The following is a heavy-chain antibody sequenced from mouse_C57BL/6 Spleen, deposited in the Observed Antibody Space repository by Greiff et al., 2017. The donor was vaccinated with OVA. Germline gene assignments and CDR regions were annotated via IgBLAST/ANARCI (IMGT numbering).Heavy chain of an antibody. J-gene: IGHJ2*01. CDR1: GYSFTGYY. CDR2: INPSTGGT. V-gene: IGHV1-43*01. Sequence: VQLQQSGPELVKPGASVKISCKASGYSFTGYYMHWVKQSSEKSLEWIGEINPSTGGTSYNQKFKGKATLTVDKSSSTAYMQLKSLTSEDAAVYYCARDSSEGLDYGGQGTTLTVS. CDR3: ARDSSEGLDY. D-gene: IGHD3-2*02.